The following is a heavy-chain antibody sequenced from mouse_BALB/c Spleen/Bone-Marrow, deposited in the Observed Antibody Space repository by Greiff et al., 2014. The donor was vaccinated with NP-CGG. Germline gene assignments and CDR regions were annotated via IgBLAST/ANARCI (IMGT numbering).Heavy chain of an antibody. CDR2: INPSNGGT. Sequence: LVESGAEPVKPGASVKLSCKASGYTFTSYYMYWVKQRPGQGLEWFGEINPSNGGTNFNEKFKNKATLTVDKSSSTAYMQLSSLTSEDSAVYYCSRGRRDALDYWGQGTSVTVSS. V-gene: IGHV1S81*02. CDR1: GYTFTSYY. J-gene: IGHJ4*01. CDR3: SRGRRDALDY.